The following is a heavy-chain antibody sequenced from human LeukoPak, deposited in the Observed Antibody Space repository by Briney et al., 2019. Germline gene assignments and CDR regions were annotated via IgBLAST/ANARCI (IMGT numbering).Heavy chain of an antibody. Sequence: AGGSLRLSCAASGFTFRNYAMHWVRQAPGKGLEWVAVIYYDGSKKYYADSVKGRFTISRDNSKNTLFLQMNSLRAEDTAVYYCARDGQSSGWYGGVDYWGQGTLVTVSS. V-gene: IGHV3-33*01. D-gene: IGHD6-19*01. J-gene: IGHJ4*02. CDR3: ARDGQSSGWYGGVDY. CDR1: GFTFRNYA. CDR2: IYYDGSKK.